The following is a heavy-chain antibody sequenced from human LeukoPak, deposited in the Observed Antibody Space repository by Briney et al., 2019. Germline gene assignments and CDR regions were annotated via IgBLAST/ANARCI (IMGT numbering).Heavy chain of an antibody. CDR2: IWYDGSNK. V-gene: IGHV3-33*01. Sequence: PGGSLRPSCAASGFTFSSYGMHWVRQAPGKGLEWVAVIWYDGSNKYYADSVKGRFTISRDNSKNTLYLQMNSLRAEDTAVYYCASPLLWFGELDQLIQFDYWGQGTLVTVSS. CDR3: ASPLLWFGELDQLIQFDY. J-gene: IGHJ4*02. D-gene: IGHD3-10*01. CDR1: GFTFSSYG.